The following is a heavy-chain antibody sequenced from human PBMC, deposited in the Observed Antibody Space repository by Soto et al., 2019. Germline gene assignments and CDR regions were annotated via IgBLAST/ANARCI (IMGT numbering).Heavy chain of an antibody. CDR1: GYTLTSYY. CDR2: INPSGGST. CDR3: ARDGGYCSGGSCYSRSGIMWFDP. D-gene: IGHD2-15*01. Sequence: GASVKVSCKASGYTLTSYYMHWVRQAPGQGLEWMGIINPSGGSTSYAQKFQGRVTMTRDTSTSTVYMELSSLRSEDTAVYYCARDGGYCSGGSCYSRSGIMWFDPWGQGTLVTVSS. V-gene: IGHV1-46*03. J-gene: IGHJ5*02.